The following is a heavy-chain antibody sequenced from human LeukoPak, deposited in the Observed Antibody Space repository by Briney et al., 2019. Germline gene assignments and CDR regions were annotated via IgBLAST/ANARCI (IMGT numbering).Heavy chain of an antibody. V-gene: IGHV1-24*01. Sequence: GASVKVSCKVSGYTLTELSMHWVRRAPGKGREWMGGFDPEDGETIYAQKFQGRVTMTEDTSTDTAYMELSSLRSEDTAVYYCATVYRSSEGVNWFDPWGQGTLVTVSS. CDR3: ATVYRSSEGVNWFDP. CDR1: GYTLTELS. D-gene: IGHD6-6*01. CDR2: FDPEDGET. J-gene: IGHJ5*02.